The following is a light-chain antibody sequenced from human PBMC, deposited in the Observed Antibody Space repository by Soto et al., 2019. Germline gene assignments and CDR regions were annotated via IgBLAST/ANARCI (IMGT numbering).Light chain of an antibody. CDR2: EVN. J-gene: IGLJ2*01. Sequence: QSALTQPPSASGSPGQSVTFSCTGTTTDVGGYNYVSWDQQHPGKAPKLILYEVNKRPSGVPHRFAGSKSGNTASLTVSGLQAEDEADYYCSSYEASNTVVFGGGTKLTVL. CDR3: SSYEASNTVV. CDR1: TTDVGGYNY. V-gene: IGLV2-8*01.